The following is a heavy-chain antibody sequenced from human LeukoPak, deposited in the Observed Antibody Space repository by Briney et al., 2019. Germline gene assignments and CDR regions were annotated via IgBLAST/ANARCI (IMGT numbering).Heavy chain of an antibody. CDR2: ISSSGSTI. D-gene: IGHD3-10*01. Sequence: GGSLRLSCAASGFTFSSYEMNWVRQAPGKGLEWVSYISSSGSTIYYADSVKGRFTISRDNAKNSLYLQMNSLRAEDTAVYYCARTRGYGSGKPNAFDIWGQGTMVTVSS. CDR3: ARTRGYGSGKPNAFDI. J-gene: IGHJ3*02. CDR1: GFTFSSYE. V-gene: IGHV3-48*03.